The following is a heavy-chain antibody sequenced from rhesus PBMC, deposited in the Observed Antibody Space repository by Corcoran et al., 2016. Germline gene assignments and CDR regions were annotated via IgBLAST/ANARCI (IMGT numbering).Heavy chain of an antibody. D-gene: IGHD3-28*01. J-gene: IGHJ4*01. CDR2: ISTISGGA. CDR1: GGSISRHW. CDR3: ARGGYYDTAYDY. V-gene: IGHV4-173*01. Sequence: QLQLQESGPGLVQPSATLSLTCAGSGGSISRHWWSWIRQPPGKGLEGMGRISTISGGAHCNRSRKSRVTFATDTPKNQFSLTLSSVTAADTAVYYCARGGYYDTAYDYWGQGVLVTVSS.